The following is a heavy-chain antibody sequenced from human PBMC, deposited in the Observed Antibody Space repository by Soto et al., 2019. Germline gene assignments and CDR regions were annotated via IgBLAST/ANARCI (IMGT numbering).Heavy chain of an antibody. V-gene: IGHV3-73*01. D-gene: IGHD5-18*01. J-gene: IGHJ4*02. CDR2: IRSKANSYAT. CDR3: TPYVDTAMVTGVYFDY. Sequence: GGSLRLSCAASGFTFSGSAMHWVRQASGKGLEWVGRIRSKANSYATAYAASVKGRFTISRDDSKNTAYLQMNSLKTEDTAVYYCTPYVDTAMVTGVYFDYWGQGTLVTVSS. CDR1: GFTFSGSA.